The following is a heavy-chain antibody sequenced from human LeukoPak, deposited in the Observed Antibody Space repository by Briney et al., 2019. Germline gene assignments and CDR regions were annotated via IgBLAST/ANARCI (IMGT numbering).Heavy chain of an antibody. J-gene: IGHJ6*03. CDR3: AKDPKYCSSTGCYYYYYMDV. Sequence: GGSLRLSCAASGFTFSSYGMHWVRQAPGKGLEWVAFIRYDGSNKYYADSVKGRFTISRDNSKNTLYLQMNSLRAEDTAVYYCAKDPKYCSSTGCYYYYYMDVWGKGTTVTVSS. D-gene: IGHD2-2*01. CDR2: IRYDGSNK. CDR1: GFTFSSYG. V-gene: IGHV3-30*02.